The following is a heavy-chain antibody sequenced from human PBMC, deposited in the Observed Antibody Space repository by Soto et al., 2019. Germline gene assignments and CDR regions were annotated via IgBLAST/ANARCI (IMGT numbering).Heavy chain of an antibody. CDR1: GFTFSSYG. D-gene: IGHD5-12*01. Sequence: QVQLVESGGGVVQPGRSLRLSCAASGFTFSSYGMHWVRQAPGKGLEWVAVISYDGSNKYYADSVKGRFTLSRDTSKNTLYLKMNSLRAEDTAVYYCANANSGWPFDYWGQGTLVTVSS. J-gene: IGHJ4*02. CDR2: ISYDGSNK. CDR3: ANANSGWPFDY. V-gene: IGHV3-30*18.